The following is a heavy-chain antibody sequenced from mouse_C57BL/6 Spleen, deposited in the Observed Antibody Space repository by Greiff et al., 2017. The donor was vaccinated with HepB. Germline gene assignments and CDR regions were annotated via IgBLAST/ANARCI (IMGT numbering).Heavy chain of an antibody. CDR2: IYPGDGDT. CDR3: ARSAVVAHFDC. CDR1: GYAFSSYW. Sequence: VQLQQSGAELVKPGASVKISCKASGYAFSSYWMNWVKQRPGKGLEWIGQIYPGDGDTNYNGKFKGKATLTADKSSSTAYMQLSSLTSEDSAVYFCARSAVVAHFDCWGQGTTLTVSS. J-gene: IGHJ2*01. D-gene: IGHD1-1*01. V-gene: IGHV1-80*01.